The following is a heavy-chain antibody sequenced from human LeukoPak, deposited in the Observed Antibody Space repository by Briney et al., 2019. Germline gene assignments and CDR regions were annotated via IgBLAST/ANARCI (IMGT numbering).Heavy chain of an antibody. CDR3: VRYIYGLGDY. Sequence: PGGSLRLSCAASGFTFSSYWMHWVRQAPGKGLVWVSHINSDGSITSYADFVKGRFTISRDIAKNTLYLQMNSLRTDGTAMYYCVRYIYGLGDYWGQGTLVTVSS. J-gene: IGHJ4*02. V-gene: IGHV3-74*01. CDR2: INSDGSIT. D-gene: IGHD3-9*01. CDR1: GFTFSSYW.